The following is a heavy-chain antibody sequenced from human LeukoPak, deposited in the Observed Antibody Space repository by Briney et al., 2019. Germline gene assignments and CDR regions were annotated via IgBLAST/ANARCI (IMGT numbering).Heavy chain of an antibody. CDR1: GYTFTSYA. CDR2: INAGNGNT. CDR3: ARVRQQLVRGGFDP. V-gene: IGHV1-3*03. J-gene: IGHJ5*02. D-gene: IGHD6-13*01. Sequence: ASVKVSCKASGYTFTSYAMHWVRQAPGQRLEWRGWINAGNGNTKYSQEFQGRVTITRDPSASTAYMELSSLRSEDMAVYYCARVRQQLVRGGFDPWGQGTLVTVSS.